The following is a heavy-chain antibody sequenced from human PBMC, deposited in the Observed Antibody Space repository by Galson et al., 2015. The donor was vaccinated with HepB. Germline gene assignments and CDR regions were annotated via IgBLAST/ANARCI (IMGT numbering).Heavy chain of an antibody. V-gene: IGHV3-23*01. CDR3: AKDRQVRLWELLRGDAFDI. J-gene: IGHJ3*02. CDR1: GFTFSSYA. Sequence: SLRLSCAASGFTFSSYAMSWVRQAPGKGLEWVSAISGSGGSTYYADSVKGRFTISRDNSKNTPYLQMNSLRVEDTAVYYCAKDRQVRLWELLRGDAFDIWGQGTMVTVSS. CDR2: ISGSGGST. D-gene: IGHD1-26*01.